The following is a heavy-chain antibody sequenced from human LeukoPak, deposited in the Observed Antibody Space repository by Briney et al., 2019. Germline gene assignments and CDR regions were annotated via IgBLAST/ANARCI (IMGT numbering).Heavy chain of an antibody. J-gene: IGHJ4*02. D-gene: IGHD3-3*02. CDR1: GFTFSSYS. Sequence: GGSLRLSCAASGFTFSSYSLNWVRQAPGKGLEWVSSISTSSSYIYYADSVKGRFTISRDNAKNSLSLQMNSLRAEDTAVYYCVREIIRLGQDDYFDYWGQGTLVTVSS. V-gene: IGHV3-21*01. CDR2: ISTSSSYI. CDR3: VREIIRLGQDDYFDY.